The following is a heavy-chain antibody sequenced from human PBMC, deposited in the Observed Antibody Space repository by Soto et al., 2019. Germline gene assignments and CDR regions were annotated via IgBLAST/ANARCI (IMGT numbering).Heavy chain of an antibody. CDR2: INPNSGGK. Sequence: ASVKVSCKASGYTFTGYYMHWVRQAPGQGLEWMGWINPNSGGKNYAQKFQGWVTMTRDTSISTAYMELSRLRSDDTAVYYCARDLGGHCGGDCPPPGYYGMDVWGQGTTVTVSS. V-gene: IGHV1-2*04. D-gene: IGHD2-21*02. J-gene: IGHJ6*02. CDR3: ARDLGGHCGGDCPPPGYYGMDV. CDR1: GYTFTGYY.